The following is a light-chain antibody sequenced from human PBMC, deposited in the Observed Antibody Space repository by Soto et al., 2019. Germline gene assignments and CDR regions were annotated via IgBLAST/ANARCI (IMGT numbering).Light chain of an antibody. CDR2: GAS. J-gene: IGKJ2*01. V-gene: IGKV1-39*01. Sequence: DVQLTQSPSSLSASVGDRVTITCRASQNINTYLNWYQHKPGKAPNLLIYGASTVHSGVPLRFSGSGSGTYFTLTFSSPESDDFASYYCEESYSTQYTFGQGTKLE. CDR3: EESYSTQYT. CDR1: QNINTY.